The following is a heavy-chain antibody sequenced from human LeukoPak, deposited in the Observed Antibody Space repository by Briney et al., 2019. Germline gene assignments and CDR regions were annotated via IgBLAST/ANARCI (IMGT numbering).Heavy chain of an antibody. Sequence: GASVKVSCRASGYQFKDYDINWVRQAPGQGLEWMGWMLPDSGKAGFAQRFQGRVTMTRNTSNNTAYMELSRLTSDDTAVYYCARGVGEVVLADHVYYMDVWGRGTTVTVSS. CDR1: GYQFKDYD. CDR3: ARGVGEVVLADHVYYMDV. D-gene: IGHD3-16*01. V-gene: IGHV1-8*01. CDR2: MLPDSGKA. J-gene: IGHJ6*03.